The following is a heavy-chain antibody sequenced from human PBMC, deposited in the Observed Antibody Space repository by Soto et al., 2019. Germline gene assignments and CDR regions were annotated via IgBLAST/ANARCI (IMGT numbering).Heavy chain of an antibody. V-gene: IGHV3-23*01. D-gene: IGHD3-3*01. Sequence: DVQLLESGGGLVQPGKSLRLSCAASGFSFISYAMSWVRQVPGKRLEWVSSISDSGGRTFYAESVEGRFTISRDDSTSTLFLQMNCLRAEDTAIYDCTKGWVRFLEWLGDVWGQGTTVTVSS. CDR2: ISDSGGRT. CDR1: GFSFISYA. J-gene: IGHJ6*02. CDR3: TKGWVRFLEWLGDV.